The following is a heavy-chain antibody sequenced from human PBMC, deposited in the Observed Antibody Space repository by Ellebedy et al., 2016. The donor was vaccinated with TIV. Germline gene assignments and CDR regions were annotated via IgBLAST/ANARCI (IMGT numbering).Heavy chain of an antibody. Sequence: SETLSLTXTVSGGSVSRFSWTWIRQVPGKGLEWIGSFFFSGDTEYNPSFKSRVTMSVDTSKNLFFLNMTSMTAADTAIYYCVRFDYDVEGYYGLDVWGQGTTVIVS. CDR2: FFFSGDT. D-gene: IGHD3-16*01. CDR3: VRFDYDVEGYYGLDV. V-gene: IGHV4-59*02. J-gene: IGHJ6*02. CDR1: GGSVSRFS.